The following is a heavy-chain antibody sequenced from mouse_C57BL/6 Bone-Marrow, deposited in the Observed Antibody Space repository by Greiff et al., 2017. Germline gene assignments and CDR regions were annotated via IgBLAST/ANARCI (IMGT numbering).Heavy chain of an antibody. CDR3: AREDYGIWYFDV. D-gene: IGHD2-4*01. CDR1: GFTFSSYA. J-gene: IGHJ1*03. V-gene: IGHV5-4*01. CDR2: ISDGGSYT. Sequence: EVQLVESGGGLVKPGGSLKLSCAASGFTFSSYAMSWVRQTPEKRLEWVATISDGGSYTYYPDNVKGRFTISRDNAKNNLYLQMSHLKSEDTAMYYCAREDYGIWYFDVWGTGTTVTVSS.